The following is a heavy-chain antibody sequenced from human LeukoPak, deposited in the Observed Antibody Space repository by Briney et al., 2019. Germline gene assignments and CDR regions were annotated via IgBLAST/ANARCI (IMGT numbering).Heavy chain of an antibody. Sequence: SETLSLTCTVSGGSISSYYWSWIRQPPGKGLEWIGYIYYSGSTNYNPSLKSRVTISVDTSKNQFSPKLSSVTAADTAVYYCATGELRTDAFDIWGQGTMVTVSS. CDR1: GGSISSYY. D-gene: IGHD1-7*01. CDR2: IYYSGST. J-gene: IGHJ3*02. CDR3: ATGELRTDAFDI. V-gene: IGHV4-59*01.